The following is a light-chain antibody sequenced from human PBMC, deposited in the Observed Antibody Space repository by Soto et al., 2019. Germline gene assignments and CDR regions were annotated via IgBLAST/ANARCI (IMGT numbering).Light chain of an antibody. CDR3: SSYTSSSTGV. CDR2: DVS. J-gene: IGLJ3*02. Sequence: QSVLTQPASVSGSAGQSITISCTGTTSDVGSYNYVSWYQKNPGKAPKLLVYDVSNRPSGVSNRFSGSKSGNTASLTISGLQPEDEADYYCSSYTSSSTGVFGGGTQLTVL. V-gene: IGLV2-14*01. CDR1: TSDVGSYNY.